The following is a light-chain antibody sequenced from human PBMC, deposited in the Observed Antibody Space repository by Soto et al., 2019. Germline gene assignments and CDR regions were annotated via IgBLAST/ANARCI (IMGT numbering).Light chain of an antibody. J-gene: IGLJ1*01. CDR2: DVS. CDR1: SSDVGGYNY. V-gene: IGLV2-14*01. CDR3: NSYTTSNTRQIV. Sequence: QSALTQPAPVSGSPGQSITISCTGTSSDVGGYNYVSWYQQHPGKAPKFMIYDVSNRPSGVSTRFSGSKSGNTASLTISGLQAEDEADYYCNSYTTSNTRQIVFGTGTKVTV.